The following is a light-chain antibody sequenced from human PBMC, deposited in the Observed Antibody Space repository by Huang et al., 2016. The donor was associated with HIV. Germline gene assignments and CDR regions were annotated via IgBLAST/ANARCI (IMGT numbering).Light chain of an antibody. CDR3: QQYNNWRT. Sequence: EIVMTQSPATLSVSPGERATLSCRASQTISSDLAWYQQKTGQSPRLLIYGASTMATGIPARFSGSGSGTYFTLTINNVQSEDFALYYCQQYNNWRTFGQGTKV. V-gene: IGKV3-15*01. J-gene: IGKJ1*01. CDR2: GAS. CDR1: QTISSD.